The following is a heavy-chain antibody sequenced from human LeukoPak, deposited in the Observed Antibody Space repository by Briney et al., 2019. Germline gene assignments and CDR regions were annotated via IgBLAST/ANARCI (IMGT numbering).Heavy chain of an antibody. CDR1: GVSISNYY. CDR2: ISYSGST. Sequence: PSETLSLTCTVSGVSISNYYWSWMRQPPGMGLEWIGYISYSGSTIYNSSLKSRVTISVDTSKNQFSLKLSSVTAADTAVYYCAKYYTEGRDAFDIWGQGTMVTVSS. J-gene: IGHJ3*02. V-gene: IGHV4-59*01. D-gene: IGHD3-10*01. CDR3: AKYYTEGRDAFDI.